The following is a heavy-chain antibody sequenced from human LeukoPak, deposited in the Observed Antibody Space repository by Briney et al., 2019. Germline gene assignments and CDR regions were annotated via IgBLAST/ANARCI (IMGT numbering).Heavy chain of an antibody. J-gene: IGHJ4*02. CDR3: AREHFDFDY. CDR2: ITGSGIST. CDR1: GFTFSDHA. D-gene: IGHD2/OR15-2a*01. Sequence: GGSLRLSCEASGFTFSDHAMTWVRQAPGKGLEWVSEITGSGISTYYADSVKGRFTISRDNSKNTLYLQMNSLRVEDTAVYYCAREHFDFDYWGQGTLVTVSS. V-gene: IGHV3-23*01.